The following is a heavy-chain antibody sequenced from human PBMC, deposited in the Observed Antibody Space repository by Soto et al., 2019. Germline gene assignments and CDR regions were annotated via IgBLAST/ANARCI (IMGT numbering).Heavy chain of an antibody. Sequence: QVQLQESGPGLVKPSQTLSLTCTVSGGSISSGDYYWSWIRQPPGKGLEWIGYIYYSGSTYYNPSLKSRVTISVDTAKNHCPRKLSFVTAADTAVYYWARGVDTARVGIDSWGQGTLVPVSS. CDR2: IYYSGST. CDR1: GGSISSGDYY. D-gene: IGHD5-18*01. J-gene: IGHJ4*02. CDR3: ARGVDTARVGIDS. V-gene: IGHV4-30-4*01.